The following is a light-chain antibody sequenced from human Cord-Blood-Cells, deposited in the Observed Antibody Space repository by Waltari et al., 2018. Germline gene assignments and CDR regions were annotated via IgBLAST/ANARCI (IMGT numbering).Light chain of an antibody. Sequence: QSALTQPASVSGSPGQSITISCTGTSSDVGGYNYVSWYQQHPGKAPKLMIYDVSNLPSGVSNRVSGSKSGNTAALTISGLQAEDEADDYCSSYTSSSTLVFGTGTKVTVL. CDR1: SSDVGGYNY. V-gene: IGLV2-14*03. CDR2: DVS. CDR3: SSYTSSSTLV. J-gene: IGLJ1*01.